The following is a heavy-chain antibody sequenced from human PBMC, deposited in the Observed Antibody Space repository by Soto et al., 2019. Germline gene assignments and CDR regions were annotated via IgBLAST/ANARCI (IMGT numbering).Heavy chain of an antibody. V-gene: IGHV3-30-3*01. Sequence: GGSLRLSCAASGVTCSSYAMHWVRQAPGKGLEWVAVISYDGSNKYYADSVKGRFTISRDNSKNTLYLQMNSLRAEDTAVYYCARLGYSSGWYRTDYWGQGTLVTVSS. CDR2: ISYDGSNK. D-gene: IGHD6-19*01. J-gene: IGHJ4*02. CDR3: ARLGYSSGWYRTDY. CDR1: GVTCSSYA.